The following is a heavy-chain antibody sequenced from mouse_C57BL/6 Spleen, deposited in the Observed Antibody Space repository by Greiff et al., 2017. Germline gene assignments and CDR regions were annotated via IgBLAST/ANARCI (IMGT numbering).Heavy chain of an antibody. D-gene: IGHD4-1*01. CDR2: ISDGGSYT. Sequence: EVQRVESGGGLVKPGGSLKLSCAASGFTFSSYAMSWVRQTPEKRLEWVATISDGGSYTYYPDNVKGRFTISRDNAKNNLYLQMSHLKSEDTAMYYCARDKGTGTPAWFAYWGQGTLVTVSA. CDR1: GFTFSSYA. V-gene: IGHV5-4*01. CDR3: ARDKGTGTPAWFAY. J-gene: IGHJ3*01.